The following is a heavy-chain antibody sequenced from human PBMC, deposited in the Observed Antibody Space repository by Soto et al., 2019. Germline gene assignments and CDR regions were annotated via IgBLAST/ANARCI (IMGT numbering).Heavy chain of an antibody. V-gene: IGHV1-18*01. D-gene: IGHD3-22*01. J-gene: IGHJ6*02. CDR3: ARDGSSGYYDDYYYGMDV. CDR1: GYTFSSYA. CDR2: ISAYNANT. Sequence: QVPLVQSGAEVKKPGASVKVSCKASGYTFSSYAISWVRQAPGQGLEWMGWISAYNANTNYAQKLQGRVTMTTDTSTSTAYMELRSLRSDDTDVYYCARDGSSGYYDDYYYGMDVWGQGTTVTVSS.